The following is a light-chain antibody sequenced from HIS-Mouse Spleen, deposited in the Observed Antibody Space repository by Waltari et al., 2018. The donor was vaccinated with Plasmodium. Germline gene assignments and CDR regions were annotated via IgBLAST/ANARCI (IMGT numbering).Light chain of an antibody. J-gene: IGLJ3*02. V-gene: IGLV2-23*01. CDR1: SSDVGSYNL. CDR2: EGS. Sequence: QSALTQPASVSGSPGQSITISCTGTSSDVGSYNLVSWYQQHPGKAPQLMIYEGSKRPSGVANRFSGSKSGNTASLTISGLQAEDDADYYCCSYAGSSTWVFGGGTKLTVL. CDR3: CSYAGSSTWV.